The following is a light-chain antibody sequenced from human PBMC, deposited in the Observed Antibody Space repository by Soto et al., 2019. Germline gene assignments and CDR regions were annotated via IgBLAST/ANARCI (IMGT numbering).Light chain of an antibody. CDR1: QSVGGN. J-gene: IGKJ4*01. CDR2: DAS. Sequence: EIVMTQSPAALSVSPGDRASLSCRASQSVGGNLAWYQLKPGQSPRLLIYDASTRATGIPDRFTGSGSGTEFTLTIASLQSDDIAIYYCQQYDDWPPLTFGGGTKVDLK. V-gene: IGKV3-15*01. CDR3: QQYDDWPPLT.